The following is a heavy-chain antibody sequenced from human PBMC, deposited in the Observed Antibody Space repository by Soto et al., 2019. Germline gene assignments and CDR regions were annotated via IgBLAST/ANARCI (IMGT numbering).Heavy chain of an antibody. Sequence: QVQLVQSGAEVKKPGASVKVSCKASGYTFTSYAMHWVRQAPGQRLEWMGWINAGNGNTKYSQKFQGRVTITRDTSASTAYMELSSLRSEDTAVYYCARVEGVVIDSGGAFDIWGQGTMVTVSS. CDR2: INAGNGNT. CDR1: GYTFTSYA. D-gene: IGHD3-3*01. V-gene: IGHV1-3*01. CDR3: ARVEGVVIDSGGAFDI. J-gene: IGHJ3*02.